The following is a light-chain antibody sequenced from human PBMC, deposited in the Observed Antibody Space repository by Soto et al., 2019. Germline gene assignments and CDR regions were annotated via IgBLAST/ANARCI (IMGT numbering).Light chain of an antibody. J-gene: IGKJ2*01. Sequence: DIQMTQSPSTLSASVGDRVTITCRASQSIGTWLAWYQQKPGKAPKLLIYDASSLEGGVPSRFSGSGSGTEFTLTITSLQPYDLATYYCQQYNSYSTFGQGTKLEIK. CDR1: QSIGTW. CDR2: DAS. CDR3: QQYNSYST. V-gene: IGKV1-5*01.